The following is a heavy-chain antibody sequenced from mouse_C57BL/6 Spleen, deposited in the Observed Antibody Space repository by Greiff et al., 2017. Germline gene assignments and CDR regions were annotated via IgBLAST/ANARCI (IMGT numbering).Heavy chain of an antibody. CDR3: ARYTGSSYWYFDV. Sequence: QVQLQQSGAELAKPGASVKLSCKASVYTFTSYWMHWVQQRPGQGLEWIGYINPSSGYTKYNQKFKDKATLTADKSSSTAYMQLSSLTYEDSAVYYCARYTGSSYWYFDVWGTGTTVTVSS. V-gene: IGHV1-7*01. CDR2: INPSSGYT. D-gene: IGHD1-1*01. CDR1: VYTFTSYW. J-gene: IGHJ1*03.